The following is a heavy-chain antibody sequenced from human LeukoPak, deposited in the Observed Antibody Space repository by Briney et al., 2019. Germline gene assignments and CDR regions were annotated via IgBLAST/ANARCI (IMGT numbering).Heavy chain of an antibody. CDR3: AKSYYDFWSGYYSYAFDI. V-gene: IGHV1-69*05. D-gene: IGHD3-3*01. CDR1: GGTFSSYA. J-gene: IGHJ3*02. Sequence: ASVKVSCKASGGTFSSYAISWVRQAPGQGLEWMGGIIPIFGTANYAQKFQGRVTITTDESTSTAYMELSSLRSEDTAVYYCAKSYYDFWSGYYSYAFDIWGQGTMVTVSS. CDR2: IIPIFGTA.